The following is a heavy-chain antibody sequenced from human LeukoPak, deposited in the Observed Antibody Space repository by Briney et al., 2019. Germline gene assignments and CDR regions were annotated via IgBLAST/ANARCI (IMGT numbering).Heavy chain of an antibody. V-gene: IGHV3-11*04. CDR3: AIISSGWYVSAEYFQH. D-gene: IGHD6-19*01. J-gene: IGHJ1*01. CDR1: GFTFSDYY. Sequence: PGGSLRLSCAASGFTFSDYYMSWIRQVPGKGLEWVSYIGRSGTTIHYADSVKGRFTISWDNAKKSLYLQMNSLRAEDTAVYYCAIISSGWYVSAEYFQHWGQGTLVTVSS. CDR2: IGRSGTTI.